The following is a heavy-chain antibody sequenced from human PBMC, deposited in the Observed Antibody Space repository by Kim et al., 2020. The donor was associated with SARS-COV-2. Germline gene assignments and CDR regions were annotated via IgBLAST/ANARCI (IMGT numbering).Heavy chain of an antibody. J-gene: IGHJ4*02. CDR3: AKEAGFRGYYYDSSGYYYFDY. CDR1: GFTFSSYG. CDR2: ISYDGSNK. V-gene: IGHV3-30*18. D-gene: IGHD3-22*01. Sequence: GSLRLSCAASGFTFSSYGMHWVRQAPGKGLEWVAVISYDGSNKYYADSVKGRFTISRDNSKNTLYLQMNSLRAEDTAVYYCAKEAGFRGYYYDSSGYYYFDYWGQGTLVTVSS.